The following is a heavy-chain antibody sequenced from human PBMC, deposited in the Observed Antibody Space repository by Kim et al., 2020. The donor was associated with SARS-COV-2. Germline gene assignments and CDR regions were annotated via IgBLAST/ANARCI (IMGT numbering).Heavy chain of an antibody. D-gene: IGHD4-17*01. CDR3: ARNTAFDY. V-gene: IGHV3-7*03. J-gene: IGHJ4*02. Sequence: GNEEYCVDSVKGRLTISRDNAKNSVYLQMSSLRAEDTAVYYCARNTAFDYWGQGTLVTVSS. CDR2: GNEE.